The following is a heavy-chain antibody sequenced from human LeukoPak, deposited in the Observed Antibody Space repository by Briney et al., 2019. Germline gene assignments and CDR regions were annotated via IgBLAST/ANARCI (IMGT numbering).Heavy chain of an antibody. V-gene: IGHV3-23*01. J-gene: IGHJ6*02. CDR2: ISGSGDVI. CDR3: AKFMGGSGDYVSAFYYYALDV. CDR1: GFTFSDSP. D-gene: IGHD3-10*02. Sequence: PGGSLRLSCAAAGFTFSDSPMNWVRQAPGKGLEWVSTISGSGDVIYSTDSVKGRFTVSRDNFKSTMYLQMDGLRAEDTATYYCAKFMGGSGDYVSAFYYYALDVWGQGTTVTVSS.